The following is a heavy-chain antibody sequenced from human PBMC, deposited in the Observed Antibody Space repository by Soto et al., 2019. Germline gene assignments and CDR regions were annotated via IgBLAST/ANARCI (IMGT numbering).Heavy chain of an antibody. D-gene: IGHD6-13*01. CDR3: ARVKLAAAGTLDAFDI. CDR2: IYHSGST. Sequence: PSETLSLTCAVSGCSISSSNWWSWVRQPPGKGLEWIGEIYHSGSTNYNPSLKSRVTISVDKSKNQFSLKLSSVTAADTAVYYCARVKLAAAGTLDAFDIWGQGTMVT. J-gene: IGHJ3*02. V-gene: IGHV4-4*02. CDR1: GCSISSSNW.